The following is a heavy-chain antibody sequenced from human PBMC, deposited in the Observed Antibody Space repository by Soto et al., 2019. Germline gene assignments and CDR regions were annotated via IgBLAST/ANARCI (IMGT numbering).Heavy chain of an antibody. CDR3: ARGPTTVVNFDY. J-gene: IGHJ4*02. CDR2: IYYSGST. Sequence: SETLSLTCTVSGGSISSYYWSWIRQPPGKGLEWIGYIYYSGSTNYNPSLKSRVTISVDTSKNQFSLKLSSVTAADTAVYYCARGPTTVVNFDYWGQGTLVTVS. V-gene: IGHV4-59*01. D-gene: IGHD4-17*01. CDR1: GGSISSYY.